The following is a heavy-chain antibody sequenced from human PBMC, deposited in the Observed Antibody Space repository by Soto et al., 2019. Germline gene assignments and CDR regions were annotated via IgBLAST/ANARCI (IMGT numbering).Heavy chain of an antibody. CDR1: GYSFTSYW. D-gene: IGHD6-6*01. CDR3: ASHPLVSYCYYGMHV. V-gene: IGHV5-10-1*01. CDR2: IDPSDSYT. Sequence: GESLKISCKGSGYSFTSYWISWVRQMPGKGLEWMGRIDPSDSYTNYSPSFQGHVTISADKSISTAYLQWSSLKASDTAMYYCASHPLVSYCYYGMHVCCQGTTVAVYS. J-gene: IGHJ6*02.